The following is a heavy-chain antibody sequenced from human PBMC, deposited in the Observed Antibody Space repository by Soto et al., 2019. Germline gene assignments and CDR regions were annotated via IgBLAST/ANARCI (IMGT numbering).Heavy chain of an antibody. V-gene: IGHV3-23*01. Sequence: GGTLRLSCAASGFTLSSYALSWVRQAPRKGLEWVSAISGSGGSTYYADSVTGRFTISRDNSKTTLYLQMNSLRAEDTAGYYCAKDKRKDMGLMVDGNWFDPCGQGTLVTVS. CDR2: ISGSGGST. CDR1: GFTLSSYA. D-gene: IGHD2-8*01. J-gene: IGHJ5*02. CDR3: AKDKRKDMGLMVDGNWFDP.